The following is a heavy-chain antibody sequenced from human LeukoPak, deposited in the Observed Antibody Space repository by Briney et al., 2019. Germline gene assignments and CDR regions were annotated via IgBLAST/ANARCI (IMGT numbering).Heavy chain of an antibody. Sequence: SETLSLTCTVSGDSISSGDYYWSWIRQPAGKGLEWIGRIYTSGSTNYNPSLKSRVTISVDTSKNQFSLKLSSVTAADTAVYYCARGGGGSGSYFDYWGQGTLVTVSS. CDR3: ARGGGGSGSYFDY. CDR2: IYTSGST. J-gene: IGHJ4*02. V-gene: IGHV4-61*02. D-gene: IGHD3-22*01. CDR1: GDSISSGDYY.